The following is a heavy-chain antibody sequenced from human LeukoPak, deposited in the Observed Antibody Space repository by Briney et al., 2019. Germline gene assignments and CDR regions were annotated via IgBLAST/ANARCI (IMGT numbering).Heavy chain of an antibody. V-gene: IGHV4-59*11. CDR2: IYYSGST. CDR3: ASTTTVVTPDAFDI. J-gene: IGHJ3*02. Sequence: PSETLSLTCTVSGGSISSHYWSWIRQPPGKGLEWIGYIYYSGSTNYNPSLKSRVTISVDTSKNQFSLKLSSVTAADTAVYYCASTTTVVTPDAFDIWGQGTMVTVSS. CDR1: GGSISSHY. D-gene: IGHD4-23*01.